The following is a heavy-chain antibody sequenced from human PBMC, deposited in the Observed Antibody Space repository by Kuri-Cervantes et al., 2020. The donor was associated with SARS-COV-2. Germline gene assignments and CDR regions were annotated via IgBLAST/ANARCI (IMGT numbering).Heavy chain of an antibody. V-gene: IGHV1-3*04. CDR2: INTATGNT. Sequence: ASVKVSCKASGYTFSSYAIHWVRQAPGQGLEWMGWINTATGNTHYSQKFQGRVTITRDTAGSTEYMDLNSLRSEGTAVYYCAREVGYCDSGRCYGLDAFDIWGQGTMVTVSS. D-gene: IGHD2-2*01. J-gene: IGHJ3*02. CDR1: GYTFSSYA. CDR3: AREVGYCDSGRCYGLDAFDI.